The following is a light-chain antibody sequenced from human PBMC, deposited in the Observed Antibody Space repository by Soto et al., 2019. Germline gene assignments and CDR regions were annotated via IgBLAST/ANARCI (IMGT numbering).Light chain of an antibody. CDR2: GNS. Sequence: QSLLTQPPSVSGAPGQRVTISCTGSSSNIGAGYDVHWYQQLPGTAPKLLIYGNSNRPSGVPDRFSGSKSGTSASLAITGLQAEDEADYYCQSYDSSHVFGTGTKVTVL. J-gene: IGLJ1*01. CDR1: SSNIGAGYD. CDR3: QSYDSSHV. V-gene: IGLV1-40*01.